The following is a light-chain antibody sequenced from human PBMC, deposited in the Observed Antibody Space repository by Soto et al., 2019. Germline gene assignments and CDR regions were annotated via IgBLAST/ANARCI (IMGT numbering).Light chain of an antibody. V-gene: IGKV3-20*01. CDR2: IAF. J-gene: IGKJ4*02. CDR1: QSVPSSY. CDR3: QQYGTAPLT. Sequence: EIVLTQSRGILSLSLGETATLSCRASQSVPSSYLARYQQKPGQAPRLLIFIAFTRATGIPDRFSGSGFGTDFTLTISRLEPEDSAVYYCQQYGTAPLTFGGGAKVEI.